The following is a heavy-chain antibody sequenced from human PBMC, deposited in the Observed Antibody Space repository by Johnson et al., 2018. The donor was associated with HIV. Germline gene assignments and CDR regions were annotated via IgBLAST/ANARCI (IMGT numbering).Heavy chain of an antibody. CDR1: GFTFSNYC. D-gene: IGHD3-22*01. J-gene: IGHJ3*01. Sequence: VQLVESGGGLVQPGGSLGLSCAASGFTFSNYCMSWVRQAPGKGLEWVASIKQDGSEQYYADSVKARFTISRDNSKSSLYLQVSSLIADDTAMYFCARDLMDSSDDPPDAFDVWGQGTMVTVSS. V-gene: IGHV3-7*05. CDR2: IKQDGSEQ. CDR3: ARDLMDSSDDPPDAFDV.